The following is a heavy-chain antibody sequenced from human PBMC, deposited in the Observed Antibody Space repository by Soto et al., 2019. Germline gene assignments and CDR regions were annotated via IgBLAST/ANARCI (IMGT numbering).Heavy chain of an antibody. CDR3: AKSVYNWNDAFFDY. D-gene: IGHD1-1*01. J-gene: IGHJ4*02. Sequence: QVQLVESGGGVVQPGRSLRLSCAASGFTFSTYGMHWVRQAPGKGLEWVAVISYDGNNKYYADSVKGRFTISRDSSENTLYLQMNSLRAEDTAVYYCAKSVYNWNDAFFDYWGQGTLVTVSS. CDR1: GFTFSTYG. V-gene: IGHV3-30*18. CDR2: ISYDGNNK.